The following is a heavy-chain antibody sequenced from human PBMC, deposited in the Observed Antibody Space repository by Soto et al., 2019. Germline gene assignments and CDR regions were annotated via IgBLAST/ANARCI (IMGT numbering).Heavy chain of an antibody. CDR2: IIPIFGTA. V-gene: IGHV1-69*13. CDR1: GGTVNKYA. J-gene: IGHJ4*02. CDR3: ARGVHYDSSGYYYFY. D-gene: IGHD3-22*01. Sequence: SVKVSCKASGGTVNKYAISWVRQAPGQGLEWMGGIIPIFGTANYAQKFQGRVTITADEATSTAYMELRSLRSEDTAVYYCARGVHYDSSGYYYFYWGQGTLVTVSS.